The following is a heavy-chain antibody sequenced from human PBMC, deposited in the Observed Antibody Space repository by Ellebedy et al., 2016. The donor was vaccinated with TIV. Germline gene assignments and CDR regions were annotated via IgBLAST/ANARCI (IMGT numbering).Heavy chain of an antibody. J-gene: IGHJ4*02. CDR3: ARDQRTTHLRVATDY. Sequence: PGGSLRLSCAASGFTFSSYSMNWVRQAPGKGLEWVSSISSSSSYIYYADSVKGRFTISRDNAKNSLYLQMNSLRAEDTAVYYCARDQRTTHLRVATDYWGQGTLVTVSS. CDR1: GFTFSSYS. V-gene: IGHV3-21*01. D-gene: IGHD5-12*01. CDR2: ISSSSSYI.